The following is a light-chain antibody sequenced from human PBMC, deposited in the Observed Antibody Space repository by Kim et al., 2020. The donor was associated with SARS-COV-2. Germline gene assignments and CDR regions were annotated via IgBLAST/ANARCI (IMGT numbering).Light chain of an antibody. CDR2: GAS. CDR1: QSVSSNY. Sequence: EIVLTQSPGTLSLSPGERATLSCRASQSVSSNYLAWYQQKPGQAPRFLMYGASSRATGIPDRFRGSGSGTDFTLIISRLEPEDFAVYYCQEYGSSTWTFGQGTKVDIK. J-gene: IGKJ1*01. CDR3: QEYGSSTWT. V-gene: IGKV3-20*01.